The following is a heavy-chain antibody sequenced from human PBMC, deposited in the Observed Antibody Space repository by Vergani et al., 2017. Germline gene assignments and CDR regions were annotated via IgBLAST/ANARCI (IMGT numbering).Heavy chain of an antibody. Sequence: QVQLQQWGAGLLKPSETLSLTCAVYGGSFSGYYWSWIRQPPGKGLEWIGEINHSGSTNYNPSLKSRVTISVDMSKNQFSLKLSSVTAADTAVYYCANSGRCSSTSCYHYYGMDVWGQGTTVTVSS. J-gene: IGHJ6*02. CDR1: GGSFSGYY. V-gene: IGHV4-34*01. CDR3: ANSGRCSSTSCYHYYGMDV. D-gene: IGHD2-2*01. CDR2: INHSGST.